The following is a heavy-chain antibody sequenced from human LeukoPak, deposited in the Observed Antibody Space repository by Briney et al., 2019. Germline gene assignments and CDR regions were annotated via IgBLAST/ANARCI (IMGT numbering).Heavy chain of an antibody. CDR3: AKDPWNYEGSFEY. V-gene: IGHV3-23*01. D-gene: IGHD1-7*01. CDR1: GFTFSSYA. Sequence: GGSLRLSCAASGFTFSSYAMSWVRQAPGKGLEWVSGISGSDNNTYYPDSVKGRFTISRDNSKNTLYLQMSSLRAEDTAVYYCAKDPWNYEGSFEYWGQGTLVTVSS. J-gene: IGHJ4*02. CDR2: ISGSDNNT.